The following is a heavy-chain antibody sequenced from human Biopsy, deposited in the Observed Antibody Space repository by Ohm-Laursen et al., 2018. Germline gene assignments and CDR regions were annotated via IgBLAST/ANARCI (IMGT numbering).Heavy chain of an antibody. V-gene: IGHV4-31*03. CDR3: ARDDDGRYLGDTFDL. J-gene: IGHJ3*01. CDR2: IYYSGNT. CDR1: SGSIRTGDYY. D-gene: IGHD1-26*01. Sequence: SQTLSLTCTVSSGSIRTGDYYWTWIRQQPGKGLEWIGSIYYSGNTKYNPSLQSRLSMSVDTSKNQFSLKLSSVTAADTAVYYWARDDDGRYLGDTFDLWGQGRMVTVSS.